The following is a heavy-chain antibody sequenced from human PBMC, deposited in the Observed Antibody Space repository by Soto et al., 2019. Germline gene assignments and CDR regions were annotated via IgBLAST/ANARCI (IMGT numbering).Heavy chain of an antibody. D-gene: IGHD3-3*01. CDR1: GFTFSDYY. J-gene: IGHJ6*02. V-gene: IGHV3-11*01. CDR3: ASLKGGIFGVVPNMDV. CDR2: ISSSGSTI. Sequence: GGSLRLSCAASGFTFSDYYMSWIRQAPGKGLEWVSYISSSGSTIYYADSVKGRFTISRDNAKNSLYLQMNSLRAEDTAVYYCASLKGGIFGVVPNMDVWGQGTTVTVSS.